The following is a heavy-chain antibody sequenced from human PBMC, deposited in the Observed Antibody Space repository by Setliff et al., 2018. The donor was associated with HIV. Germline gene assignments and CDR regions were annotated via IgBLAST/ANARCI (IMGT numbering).Heavy chain of an antibody. J-gene: IGHJ4*02. CDR2: TRQEGNSNRDSGTRT. Sequence: WGSLRLSCAASGFIFSDYYMDWVRQAPGKGLEWVAHTRQEGNSNRDSGTRTFYADSVKGRFTISRDNAKNSLYLQMNSLRAEDTAVYYCARASIAVAGTDYWGQGTLVTVSS. CDR1: GFIFSDYY. CDR3: ARASIAVAGTDY. D-gene: IGHD6-19*01. V-gene: IGHV3-11*04.